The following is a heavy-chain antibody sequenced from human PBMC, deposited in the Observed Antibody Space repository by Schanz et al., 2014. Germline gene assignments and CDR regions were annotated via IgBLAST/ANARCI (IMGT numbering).Heavy chain of an antibody. CDR1: GFTFSSNA. CDR2: ITSNGGGT. V-gene: IGHV3-23*01. CDR3: ARDYVGFDY. D-gene: IGHD1-26*01. J-gene: IGHJ4*02. Sequence: EVQLLESGGGLVQPGGSLRLSCAASGFTFSSNAMCWVRQAPGKGLEWVSTITSNGGGTYYADSVKGRFTISRDNAKNSLYLQMSSLRAEDTAVYYCARDYVGFDYWGQGTLVTVSS.